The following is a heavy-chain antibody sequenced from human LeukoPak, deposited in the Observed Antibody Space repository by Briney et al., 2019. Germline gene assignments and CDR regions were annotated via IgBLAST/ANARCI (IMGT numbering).Heavy chain of an antibody. J-gene: IGHJ4*02. D-gene: IGHD3-10*01. V-gene: IGHV4-39*01. CDR3: ARHYGP. CDR2: IYYSGST. CDR1: GGSISGSSYY. Sequence: SETLSLTCTVSGGSISGSSYYWGWIRQPPGKGLEWIGSIYYSGSTYYNPSLKRRVTISVDTSKNQFSLKLNSVTATDTAAYYCARHYGPWGQGTLVTVSS.